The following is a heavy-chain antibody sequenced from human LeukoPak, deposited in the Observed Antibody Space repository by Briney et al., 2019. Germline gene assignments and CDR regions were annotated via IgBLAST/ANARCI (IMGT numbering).Heavy chain of an antibody. CDR2: NNPSSGTT. Sequence: GASVRVSCKTSGYTFTSYYMHRVRQAPGQGLEWMGLNNPSSGTTGYAQKFQGRVTMTRDASTSTVYMELSSLTSEDTAVYYCARDRGLLYGSSGCLDSWGQGTLVTVSS. CDR3: ARDRGLLYGSSGCLDS. V-gene: IGHV1-46*01. D-gene: IGHD6-19*01. J-gene: IGHJ4*02. CDR1: GYTFTSYY.